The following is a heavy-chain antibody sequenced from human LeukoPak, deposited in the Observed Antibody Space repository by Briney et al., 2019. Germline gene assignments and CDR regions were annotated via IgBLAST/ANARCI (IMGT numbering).Heavy chain of an antibody. J-gene: IGHJ6*02. CDR2: INHSGST. CDR3: AYGARAVAGRSYYYYYGMDV. V-gene: IGHV4-34*01. D-gene: IGHD6-19*01. CDR1: GVSFSGYY. Sequence: SETLSLTCAVYGVSFSGYYWSWVRQPPGKGLEWVGEINHSGSTNYNPSLKSRVTISVDTSKNQFSLKLSSVTAADTAVYYCAYGARAVAGRSYYYYYGMDVWGQGTTVTVSS.